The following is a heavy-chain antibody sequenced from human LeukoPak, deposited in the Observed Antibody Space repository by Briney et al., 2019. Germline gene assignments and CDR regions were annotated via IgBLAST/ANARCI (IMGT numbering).Heavy chain of an antibody. V-gene: IGHV4-59*08. CDR3: ARLGYGGDSVFVDY. D-gene: IGHD2-21*02. CDR1: GVSISSYY. CDR2: IYFSGRS. Sequence: PSETLSLTCTVSGVSISSYYWSWIRQPPGKGLEWIGYIYFSGRSNYNTSLKSRVTISVDTLKNQFSLKLSSVTAADTAVYYCARLGYGGDSVFVDYWGQGTLVTVSS. J-gene: IGHJ4*02.